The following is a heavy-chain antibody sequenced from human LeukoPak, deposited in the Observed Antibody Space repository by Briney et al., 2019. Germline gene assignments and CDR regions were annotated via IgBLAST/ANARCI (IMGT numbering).Heavy chain of an antibody. V-gene: IGHV4-39*01. Sequence: PSETLSLTCTVSGGSISSSSYYWGWIRQPPGKGLERIGSIYYSGSTYYNPSLKSRVTISVDTSKNQFSLKLSSVTAADTAVYYCARRRPSGGWDYWGQGTLVTVSS. CDR2: IYYSGST. J-gene: IGHJ4*02. CDR3: ARRRPSGGWDY. CDR1: GGSISSSSYY. D-gene: IGHD1-26*01.